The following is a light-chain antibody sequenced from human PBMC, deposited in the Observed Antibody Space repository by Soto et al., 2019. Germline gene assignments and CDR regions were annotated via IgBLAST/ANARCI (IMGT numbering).Light chain of an antibody. J-gene: IGKJ5*01. V-gene: IGKV1-12*01. CDR1: QDISNW. CDR3: QQANSFPT. Sequence: DIQMTQSPSSVSAXXXXXXXXXXRASQDISNWLAWYQQKPGKAPELLIYAASSLQSGVPSRFSGSGSGTDFTLTITSLQPEDFATYYCQQANSFPTFGQGTRLEIK. CDR2: AAS.